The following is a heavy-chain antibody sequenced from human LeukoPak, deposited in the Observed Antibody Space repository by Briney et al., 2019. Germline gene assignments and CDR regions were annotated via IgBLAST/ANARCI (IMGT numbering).Heavy chain of an antibody. CDR3: ARAAMDDILTGYPMPYYYYYYMDV. D-gene: IGHD3-9*01. CDR2: IIPIFGTA. V-gene: IGHV1-69*06. CDR1: GGTFSSYA. Sequence: GASVKVSCKASGGTFSSYAISWVRQAPGQGLEWMGGIIPIFGTANYAQKFQGRVTITADKSTSTAYMELSSLRSEDTAVYYCARAAMDDILTGYPMPYYYYYYMDVWGKGTTVTVSS. J-gene: IGHJ6*03.